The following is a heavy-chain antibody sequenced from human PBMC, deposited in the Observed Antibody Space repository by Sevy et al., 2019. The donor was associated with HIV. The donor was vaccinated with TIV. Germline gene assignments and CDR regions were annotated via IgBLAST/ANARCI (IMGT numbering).Heavy chain of an antibody. D-gene: IGHD3-9*01. CDR3: AKDRHNHYDILTGYSFDY. CDR2: IRYDGSNK. Sequence: GGSLRLSCAASGFTFSSYGMHWVRQAPGKGLEWVAFIRYDGSNKYYADSVKGRFTISRDNSKNTLYLQMNSLRAEDTAVYYCAKDRHNHYDILTGYSFDYWGQGTLVTVSS. CDR1: GFTFSSYG. V-gene: IGHV3-30*02. J-gene: IGHJ4*02.